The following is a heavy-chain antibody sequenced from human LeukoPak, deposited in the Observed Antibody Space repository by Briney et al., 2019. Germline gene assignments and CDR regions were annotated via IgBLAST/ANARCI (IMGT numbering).Heavy chain of an antibody. V-gene: IGHV4-59*01. CDR3: ARGNYYDPDWFDP. J-gene: IGHJ5*02. Sequence: SETLSLTCTVSGGSISSYYWSWIRQPPGKGLEWIGYIYYSGRTNYNPSLKSRVTISVDTSKNQFSLKLSSVTAADTAVYYCARGNYYDPDWFDPWGQGTLVTVSS. CDR2: IYYSGRT. D-gene: IGHD3-22*01. CDR1: GGSISSYY.